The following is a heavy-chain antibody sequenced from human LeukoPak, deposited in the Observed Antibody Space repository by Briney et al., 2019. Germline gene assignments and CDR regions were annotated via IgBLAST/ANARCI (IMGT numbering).Heavy chain of an antibody. CDR3: ARDCSGGSCYGAFDI. CDR1: GASIRSGDYY. J-gene: IGHJ3*02. Sequence: SQTLSLTCTVSGASIRSGDYYWSWIRQPPGKGLEWIEYIYDSGSTYYNPSLKSRITISVDTSENRFSLKLSSVTATDTAVYYCARDCSGGSCYGAFDIWGQGTMVTVSS. CDR2: IYDSGST. D-gene: IGHD2-15*01. V-gene: IGHV4-30-4*01.